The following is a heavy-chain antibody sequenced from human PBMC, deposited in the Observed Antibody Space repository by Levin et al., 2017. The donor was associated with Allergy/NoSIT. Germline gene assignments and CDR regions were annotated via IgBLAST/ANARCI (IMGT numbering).Heavy chain of an antibody. CDR3: AKGRIYTISPGSIDS. CDR1: FFPFLSSS. D-gene: IGHD2-2*02. Sequence: GGSLRLSFSSSFFPFLSSSLLFFLHSPLKGLAWVSGISGGGGVTSYADSLKGRLTFSRDNSKNTLYLQMNSLRAEDTAVYYCAKGRIYTISPGSIDSWGQGTLVTVSS. J-gene: IGHJ4*02. V-gene: IGHV3-23*01. CDR2: ISGGGGVT.